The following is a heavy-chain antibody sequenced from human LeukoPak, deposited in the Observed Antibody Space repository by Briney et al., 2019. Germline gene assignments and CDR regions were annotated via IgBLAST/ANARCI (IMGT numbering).Heavy chain of an antibody. J-gene: IGHJ4*02. V-gene: IGHV3-64D*09. CDR1: GFTFSTYA. CDR2: ISNNGGST. D-gene: IGHD6-19*01. Sequence: AGGSLRLSCSASGFTFSTYAMHWVRQARGKGLEYVSAISNNGGSTYYADSVKGRFTISRDNSKNTLYLQMSSLRAEDTAVYYCVKALGQWLVYYFDYWGQGTLVTVSS. CDR3: VKALGQWLVYYFDY.